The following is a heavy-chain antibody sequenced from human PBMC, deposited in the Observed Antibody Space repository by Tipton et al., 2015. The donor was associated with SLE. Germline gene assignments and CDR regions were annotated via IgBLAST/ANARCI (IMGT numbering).Heavy chain of an antibody. CDR2: IYDSGRT. V-gene: IGHV4-59*12. CDR1: GGSIRSGY. J-gene: IGHJ4*02. CDR3: ARGGDPDYFDY. Sequence: TLSLTCTVSGGSIRSGYWSWIRQPPGKGLEWIGYIYDSGRTNYDPSLKSRVTISVDTSKNKFSLNLSSVTAADTAVYYCARGGDPDYFDYWGQGTLVTVSS.